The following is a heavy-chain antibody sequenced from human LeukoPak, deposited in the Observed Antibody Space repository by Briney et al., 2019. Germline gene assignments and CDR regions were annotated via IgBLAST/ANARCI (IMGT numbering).Heavy chain of an antibody. V-gene: IGHV3-23*01. CDR1: GFTFSSYA. J-gene: IGHJ4*02. CDR3: AKDWVGGYPNYSDY. CDR2: ISGSGGST. D-gene: IGHD1-26*01. Sequence: GGSLRLSCAASGFTFSSYAMSWVRQAPGKGLEWVSAISGSGGSTYYADSVKGRFTISRDNSKNTLYLQMNSLRAADTAVYYCAKDWVGGYPNYSDYWGQGTLVTVSS.